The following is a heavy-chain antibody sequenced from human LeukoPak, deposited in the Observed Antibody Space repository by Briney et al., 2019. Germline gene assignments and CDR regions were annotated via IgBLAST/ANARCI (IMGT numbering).Heavy chain of an antibody. J-gene: IGHJ4*02. Sequence: SETLSLTCTVSGDSISSSNCYWGWIRQPPGKGLEWIGSIYFSGGTNYNPSLKSRVTISVDTSKNQFSLKLSSVTAADTAVYYCARLAAGSLGVDYWGQGTLVTVSS. CDR2: IYFSGGT. V-gene: IGHV4-39*07. CDR1: GDSISSSNCY. D-gene: IGHD6-13*01. CDR3: ARLAAGSLGVDY.